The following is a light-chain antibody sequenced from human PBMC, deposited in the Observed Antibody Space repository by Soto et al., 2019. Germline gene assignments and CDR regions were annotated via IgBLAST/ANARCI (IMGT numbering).Light chain of an antibody. V-gene: IGLV1-40*01. CDR1: SSNIGAGFD. J-gene: IGLJ2*01. Sequence: QSVLTQPPSVSGAPGQRVTISCTGSSSNIGAGFDVHWYQQVPGTAPKLLMYGNSNRPSGVPDRFSGSKSGTSASLAITGLQAEDEADYYCQSYDSSLSGSLFGGGTKRTVL. CDR3: QSYDSSLSGSL. CDR2: GNS.